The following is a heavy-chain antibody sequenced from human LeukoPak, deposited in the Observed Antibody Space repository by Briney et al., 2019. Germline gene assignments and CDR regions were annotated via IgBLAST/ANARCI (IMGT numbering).Heavy chain of an antibody. CDR3: ARGGDGYTFDY. J-gene: IGHJ4*02. D-gene: IGHD5-24*01. V-gene: IGHV4-4*07. CDR2: IYSSGTT. CDR1: GGSISSHY. Sequence: SETLSLTCTVSGGSISSHYWSWIRQPAGKGLEWIGRIYSSGTTNNNPSLKSRVTRSIDTSKNQFSLKLSSVTAADTAVYFCARGGDGYTFDYWGQGTLVTVSS.